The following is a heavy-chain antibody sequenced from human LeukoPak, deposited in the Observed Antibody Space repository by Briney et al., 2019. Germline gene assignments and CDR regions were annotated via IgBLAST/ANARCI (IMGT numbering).Heavy chain of an antibody. CDR1: GFTFSTYA. CDR2: ISYDGSNE. D-gene: IGHD3-3*01. J-gene: IGHJ4*02. V-gene: IGHV3-30*03. Sequence: GRSLRLSCAASGFTFSTYAMHWVRQAPGKGLEWVAVISYDGSNEYYADSVKGRFTISRDNDKNSLYLQMNSLRADDTAVYYCARDMAGLRSDGVWSGSPIDSWGQGSLVTVSS. CDR3: ARDMAGLRSDGVWSGSPIDS.